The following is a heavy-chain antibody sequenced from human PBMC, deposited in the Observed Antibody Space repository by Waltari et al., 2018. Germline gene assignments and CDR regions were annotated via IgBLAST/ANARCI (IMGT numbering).Heavy chain of an antibody. CDR2: IYCTGST. CDR1: GGSMSGFY. D-gene: IGHD2-21*02. CDR3: ARGGGGDWEWFDP. J-gene: IGHJ5*02. Sequence: QVQLQESGPSLLKPSATLSHICTVSGGSMSGFYWGWVRQPPGKGLDWIGYIYCTGSTNFNPSLKSRVTMSVDTSKNQFSLKLSSVTAADTAFYYCARGGGGDWEWFDPWGQGTLVTVSS. V-gene: IGHV4-59*01.